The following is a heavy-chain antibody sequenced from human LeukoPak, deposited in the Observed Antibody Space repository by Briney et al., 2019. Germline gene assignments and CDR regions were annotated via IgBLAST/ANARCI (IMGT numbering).Heavy chain of an antibody. CDR3: ARGDYDFWSGYYNGADY. J-gene: IGHJ4*02. Sequence: SETLSLTCAVYGGSFSGYYWSWTRQPPGKGLEWIGEINHSGSTNYNPSLKSRVTISVDTSKNQFSLKLSSVTAADTAVYYCARGDYDFWSGYYNGADYWGQGTLVTVSS. CDR2: INHSGST. CDR1: GGSFSGYY. D-gene: IGHD3-3*01. V-gene: IGHV4-34*01.